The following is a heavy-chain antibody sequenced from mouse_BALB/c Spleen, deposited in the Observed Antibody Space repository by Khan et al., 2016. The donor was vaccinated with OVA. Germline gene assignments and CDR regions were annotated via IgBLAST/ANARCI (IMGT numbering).Heavy chain of an antibody. CDR2: IYPGNGYT. Sequence: VQLKESGAELGRPGSSVKLSCKTSGFTFTSYGIKWVKQRPGQGLEWIGYIYPGNGYTVYNEKFQGKATLTSDPSASTAYMQFRSLTSEDSAIYFCAAAYYRNYFDYWGQGTTLTVSS. CDR3: AAAYYRNYFDY. D-gene: IGHD2-14*01. CDR1: GFTFTSYG. V-gene: IGHV1S134*01. J-gene: IGHJ2*01.